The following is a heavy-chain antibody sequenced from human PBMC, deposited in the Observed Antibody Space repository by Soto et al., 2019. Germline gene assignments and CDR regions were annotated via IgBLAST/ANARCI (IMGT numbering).Heavy chain of an antibody. CDR3: AKDVFPYPYYFDY. CDR2: ISGSGGST. D-gene: IGHD3-16*01. Sequence: GGSLRLSCAASGFTFSSYAMNWVRQAPGKGLEWVSAISGSGGSTYYADSVKGRFTISRDNSKNTLYLQMNSLRAEDTAVYYCAKDVFPYPYYFDYWGQGTLVTVSS. CDR1: GFTFSSYA. J-gene: IGHJ4*02. V-gene: IGHV3-23*01.